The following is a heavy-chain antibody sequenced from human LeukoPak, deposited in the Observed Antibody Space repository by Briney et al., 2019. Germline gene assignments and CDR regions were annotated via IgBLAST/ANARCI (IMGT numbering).Heavy chain of an antibody. Sequence: ASVKVSCKASGYTFTSYDINWVRQAAGQGLEWMGWMNPNSGNTGYAQKFQGRVTITADESTSTAYMELSSLRFEDTAVYYCARSPYNIAVAEGYWGQGTLVTVSS. CDR2: MNPNSGNT. D-gene: IGHD6-19*01. J-gene: IGHJ4*02. V-gene: IGHV1-8*03. CDR1: GYTFTSYD. CDR3: ARSPYNIAVAEGY.